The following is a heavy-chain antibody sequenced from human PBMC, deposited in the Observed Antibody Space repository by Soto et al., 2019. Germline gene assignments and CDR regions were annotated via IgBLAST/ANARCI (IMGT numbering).Heavy chain of an antibody. V-gene: IGHV4-59*01. CDR1: GGSLSSYY. J-gene: IGHJ5*02. CDR2: IYYSGST. D-gene: IGHD6-13*01. Sequence: XQAMSLPCTVSGGSLSSYYWDWIRQPPGKGLEWIGYIYYSGSTNYNPSLKSRVTISVDTSKNQFSLKLSSVTAADTAVYYCAREIAAAGGFDTWGQGTLLTVSS. CDR3: AREIAAAGGFDT.